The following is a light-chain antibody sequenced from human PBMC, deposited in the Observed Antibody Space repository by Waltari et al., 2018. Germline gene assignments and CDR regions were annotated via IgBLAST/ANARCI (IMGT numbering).Light chain of an antibody. Sequence: NCMLTQPHSVSESPGKTVTISCTGSSGSSASNYVQWYQQRPGSAPSVVIYEDNQRPAGVPDRFSGSIDSSSNSASLTISGLKTEDEADYYCQSYDSSNHGVFGGGTKLTVL. CDR1: SGSSASNY. J-gene: IGLJ3*02. V-gene: IGLV6-57*02. CDR2: EDN. CDR3: QSYDSSNHGV.